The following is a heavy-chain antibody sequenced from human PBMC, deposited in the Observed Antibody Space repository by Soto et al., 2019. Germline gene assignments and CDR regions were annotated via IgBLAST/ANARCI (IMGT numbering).Heavy chain of an antibody. V-gene: IGHV5-10-1*01. CDR1: GYSFTNYW. CDR2: IDPVDSYT. Sequence: GESLKISCKGSGYSFTNYWISWVRRMPGKGLEWMGNIDPVDSYTNYSPSFQGHVTFSVDTSISTAYLQWSSLKASDTAMYYCARIESIARNWFDPWGQGTLVTVSS. J-gene: IGHJ5*02. D-gene: IGHD6-13*01. CDR3: ARIESIARNWFDP.